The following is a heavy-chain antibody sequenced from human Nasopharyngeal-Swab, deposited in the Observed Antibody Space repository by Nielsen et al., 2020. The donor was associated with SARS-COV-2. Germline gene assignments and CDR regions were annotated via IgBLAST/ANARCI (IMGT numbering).Heavy chain of an antibody. J-gene: IGHJ4*02. Sequence: RQAPGKALEWLAPVHWDDEKRYSPSLKSRLTITKDTSKNQGVLTMTNVDPVDTATYYCARGYQLIRGFDYWGQGTLVTVSS. CDR2: VHWDDEK. D-gene: IGHD2-2*01. CDR3: ARGYQLIRGFDY. V-gene: IGHV2-5*02.